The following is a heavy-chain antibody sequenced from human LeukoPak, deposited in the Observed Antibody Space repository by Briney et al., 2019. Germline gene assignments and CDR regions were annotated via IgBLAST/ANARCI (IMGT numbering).Heavy chain of an antibody. J-gene: IGHJ4*02. Sequence: PSETLSLTCTVSGGSISSYYWSWLRQPPGKGLEWIGYIYYSGSTNYNPSLKSRVTMSVDTSKNQFSLKLSSVTAADTAVYYCARGVEYSSSSGLGYWGQGTLVTVSS. V-gene: IGHV4-59*01. CDR2: IYYSGST. D-gene: IGHD6-6*01. CDR1: GGSISSYY. CDR3: ARGVEYSSSSGLGY.